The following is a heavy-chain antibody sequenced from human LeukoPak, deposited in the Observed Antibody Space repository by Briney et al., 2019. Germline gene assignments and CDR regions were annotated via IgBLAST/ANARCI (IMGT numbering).Heavy chain of an antibody. Sequence: GSLRLSCAASGFTFSSYWMHWVRQAPGKGLVWVSRINSDGSSTSYADSVKGRFTISRDNAKNTLYLQMNSLRAEDTAVYYCARHYDFWSGYYSPYYYFYGMDVWGQGTTVTVPS. CDR3: ARHYDFWSGYYSPYYYFYGMDV. D-gene: IGHD3-3*01. CDR1: GFTFSSYW. J-gene: IGHJ6*02. CDR2: INSDGSST. V-gene: IGHV3-74*01.